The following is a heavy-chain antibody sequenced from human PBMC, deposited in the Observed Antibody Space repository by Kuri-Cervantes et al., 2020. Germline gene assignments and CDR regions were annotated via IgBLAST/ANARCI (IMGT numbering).Heavy chain of an antibody. Sequence: GESLKISCKVSGFDFGAYAISWIRQAPGKGLEWLGSIRSRTYGGTTEYAASVKGRFIISRDDSKTSAYLQVNRLRTEDTAVYYCTREAHGSGTSYFDHWGQGTLVTVSS. V-gene: IGHV3-49*03. D-gene: IGHD3-10*01. CDR1: GFDFGAYA. J-gene: IGHJ4*02. CDR2: IRSRTYGGTT. CDR3: TREAHGSGTSYFDH.